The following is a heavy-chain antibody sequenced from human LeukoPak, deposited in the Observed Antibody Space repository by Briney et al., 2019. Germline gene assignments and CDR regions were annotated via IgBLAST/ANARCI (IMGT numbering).Heavy chain of an antibody. Sequence: GSLRLSCVASGFTFSDYFMSWIRQAPGKGLEWFAYISSTDGTTNYADSVKGRFTISRDNAEKSLYLEMNSLRAEDTAVYYCARWAGRFDFDYWGQGTLVTVSS. V-gene: IGHV3-11*01. J-gene: IGHJ4*02. D-gene: IGHD6-19*01. CDR1: GFTFSDYF. CDR2: ISSTDGTT. CDR3: ARWAGRFDFDY.